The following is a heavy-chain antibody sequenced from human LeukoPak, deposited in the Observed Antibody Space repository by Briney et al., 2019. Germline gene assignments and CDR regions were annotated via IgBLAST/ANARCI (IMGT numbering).Heavy chain of an antibody. CDR2: IKQDGSEK. CDR1: GFTFSTFW. D-gene: IGHD2-15*01. V-gene: IGHV3-7*03. CDR3: AREVYSHDY. J-gene: IGHJ4*02. Sequence: GGSLRLSCAASGFTFSTFWMSCVRQAPGKRLEWVANIKQDGSEKSSVDSVKGRFTISRDNDKNSLYLQMNSLRAEYTAVYYGAREVYSHDYWGQGTLGTVSS.